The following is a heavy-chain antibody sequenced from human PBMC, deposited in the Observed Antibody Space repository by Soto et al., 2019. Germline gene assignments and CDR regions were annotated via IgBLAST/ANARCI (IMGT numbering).Heavy chain of an antibody. Sequence: QVQLQESGPGLVKPSGTLSLTCAVSSGSISSSNWWSWVRQPPGKGLEWIGEIYHSGSTNYNPSLKSRVTISVDKSKNQFSLKLSSVTAADTAVYYCARGLRTGMITFGGDEYYFDYWGQGTLVTVSS. CDR3: ARGLRTGMITFGGDEYYFDY. CDR1: SGSISSSNW. V-gene: IGHV4-4*02. CDR2: IYHSGST. D-gene: IGHD3-16*01. J-gene: IGHJ4*02.